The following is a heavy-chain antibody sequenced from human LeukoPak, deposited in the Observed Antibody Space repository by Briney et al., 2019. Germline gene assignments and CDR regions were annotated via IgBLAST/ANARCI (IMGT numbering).Heavy chain of an antibody. V-gene: IGHV1-3*01. CDR1: GYTFTSYA. D-gene: IGHD1-26*01. CDR3: ARDVISRSYSGGFDP. CDR2: INAGNGNT. Sequence: ASVKVSCKASGYTFTSYAMHWVRQAPGQRLEWMGWINAGNGNTKYSQKFQGRVTITRDTSASTAYMELSSLRSEDTAVYYCARDVISRSYSGGFDPWGQGTLVTVSS. J-gene: IGHJ5*02.